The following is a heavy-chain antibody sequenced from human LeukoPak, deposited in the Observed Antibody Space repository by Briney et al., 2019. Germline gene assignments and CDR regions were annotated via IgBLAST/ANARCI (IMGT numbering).Heavy chain of an antibody. CDR3: ARRTYWLGYSSFDY. Sequence: GGSLTLSCAASGFTFSNYWMSWVRQAPGKGLEWVANIRPCGSEKYYVDSVKGRFTLSRDNAKNSLYLQMNRLRAEDTAVFYCARRTYWLGYSSFDYWGQGTLVTVSS. CDR2: IRPCGSEK. V-gene: IGHV3-7*05. D-gene: IGHD3-22*01. CDR1: GFTFSNYW. J-gene: IGHJ4*02.